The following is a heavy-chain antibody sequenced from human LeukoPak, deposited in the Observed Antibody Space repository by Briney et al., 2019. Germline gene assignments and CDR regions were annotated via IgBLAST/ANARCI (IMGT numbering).Heavy chain of an antibody. CDR1: GYTFTSYD. CDR3: ARVPLYYYGSGSYSDY. Sequence: ASVKVSCKASGYTFTSYDINWVRQATGQGLEWMGWMNPNSGNTGYAQKFQGRVTMTRNTSISTAYMELSSLRSEDTAVYYCARVPLYYYGSGSYSDYWGQGTLVTVSS. CDR2: MNPNSGNT. D-gene: IGHD3-10*01. J-gene: IGHJ4*02. V-gene: IGHV1-8*01.